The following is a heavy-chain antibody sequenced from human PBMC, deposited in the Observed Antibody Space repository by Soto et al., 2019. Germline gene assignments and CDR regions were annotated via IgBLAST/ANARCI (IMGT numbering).Heavy chain of an antibody. J-gene: IGHJ6*02. Sequence: GGSLRLSCVASGFTFENYAMSWVRQAPGKGLEWVSAISGSGGTTYYSDSVKGRFTISRDNSKNTVYLQMNDLRVEDAAEYFCAKDSWAIFGVPAGEYYAMDVWGQGTTVTVS. CDR1: GFTFENYA. CDR3: AKDSWAIFGVPAGEYYAMDV. V-gene: IGHV3-23*01. D-gene: IGHD3-3*01. CDR2: ISGSGGTT.